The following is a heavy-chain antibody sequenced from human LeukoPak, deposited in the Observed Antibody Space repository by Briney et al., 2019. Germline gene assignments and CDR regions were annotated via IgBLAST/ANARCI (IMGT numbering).Heavy chain of an antibody. CDR1: GGTFSSYA. CDR2: IIPIFGTA. J-gene: IGHJ4*02. Sequence: GASVKVSCKASGGTFSSYAISWVRQAPVQGLEWMGGIIPIFGTANYAQKFQGRVTITADKSTSTAYMELSSLRSEDTAVYYCARGSIAAAGYFDYWGQGTLVTVSS. CDR3: ARGSIAAAGYFDY. D-gene: IGHD6-13*01. V-gene: IGHV1-69*06.